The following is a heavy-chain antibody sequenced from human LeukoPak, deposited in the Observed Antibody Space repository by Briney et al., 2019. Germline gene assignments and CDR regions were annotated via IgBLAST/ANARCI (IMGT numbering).Heavy chain of an antibody. D-gene: IGHD5-18*01. CDR1: GYTFTGYY. CDR3: ARDDRDAAMVTSLDY. V-gene: IGHV1-46*01. Sequence: ASVKVSCKASGYTFTGYYMHWVRQAPGQGLEWMGIINPSGGSTSYAQKFQGRVTMTRDTSTSTVYMELSSLRSEDTAVYYCARDDRDAAMVTSLDYWGQGTLVTVSS. CDR2: INPSGGST. J-gene: IGHJ4*02.